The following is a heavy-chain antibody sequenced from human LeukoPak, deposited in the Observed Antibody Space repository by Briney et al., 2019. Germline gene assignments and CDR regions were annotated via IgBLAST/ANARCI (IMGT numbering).Heavy chain of an antibody. V-gene: IGHV3-74*01. Sequence: PGGSLRLSCAASGFTFSSYWMHWVRQAPGKGLVWVSRINSDGSSTSYADSVKGRFTISRDNSKNTLYLQMNSLRAEDTAVYYCASYLTYYYDSSGYAFDIWGQGTMVTVSS. CDR1: GFTFSSYW. D-gene: IGHD3-22*01. CDR3: ASYLTYYYDSSGYAFDI. CDR2: INSDGSST. J-gene: IGHJ3*02.